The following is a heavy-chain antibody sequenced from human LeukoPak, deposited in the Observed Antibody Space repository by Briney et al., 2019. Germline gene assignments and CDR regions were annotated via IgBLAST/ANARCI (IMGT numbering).Heavy chain of an antibody. CDR3: ARDHYGDHSRYYYGMDV. CDR2: IYYSGST. CDR1: GGSISSYY. Sequence: SETLSLTCTVSGGSISSYYWSWIRQLPGKGLEWIGYIYYSGSTYYNPSLKSRVTISVDTSKNQFSLKLSSVTAADTAVYYCARDHYGDHSRYYYGMDVWGQGTTVTVSS. D-gene: IGHD4-17*01. J-gene: IGHJ6*02. V-gene: IGHV4-59*06.